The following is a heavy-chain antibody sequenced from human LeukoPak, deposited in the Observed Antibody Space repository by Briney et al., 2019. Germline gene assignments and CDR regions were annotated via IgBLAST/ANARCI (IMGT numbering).Heavy chain of an antibody. Sequence: GGSLRLSCPPSGLTVSSNYMSWVRQAPGKGLEWVSVIYSGGSTYYAESVKGRFTIFSYNSKSTVYLQMNSLRAEDTALYYCAMYYYDSSGYPYYFDYWGQGTLVTVSS. J-gene: IGHJ4*02. CDR1: GLTVSSNY. D-gene: IGHD3-22*01. CDR2: IYSGGST. V-gene: IGHV3-53*01. CDR3: AMYYYDSSGYPYYFDY.